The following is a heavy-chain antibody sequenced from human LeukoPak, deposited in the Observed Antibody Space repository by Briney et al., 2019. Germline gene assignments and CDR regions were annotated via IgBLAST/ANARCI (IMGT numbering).Heavy chain of an antibody. D-gene: IGHD1-1*01. CDR3: ARRGGGSTGGFYFDY. V-gene: IGHV5-51*01. Sequence: GESLKISCKASVFSFTDYWIAWVRQTPGQGLEWMGSIYPGDSDTRYNPSFQGQVTISADKSIKTAYLQWSSLKASDTAIYYCARRGGGSTGGFYFDYWGQGSLVTVSS. J-gene: IGHJ4*02. CDR2: IYPGDSDT. CDR1: VFSFTDYW.